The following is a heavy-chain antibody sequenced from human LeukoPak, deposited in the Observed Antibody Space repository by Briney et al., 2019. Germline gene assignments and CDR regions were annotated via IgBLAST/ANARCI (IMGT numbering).Heavy chain of an antibody. D-gene: IGHD2-15*01. V-gene: IGHV3-23*01. CDR3: AKDRCSGGSCYFDY. CDR1: GFTFSSYA. CDR2: ISGSGGST. J-gene: IGHJ4*02. Sequence: GGSLRLSCAASGFTFSSYAMSWVRQAPGKGLEWVSAISGSGGSTYYADSVKGRFTISRDNSKNTLYLQMNCLRAEDTAVYYCAKDRCSGGSCYFDYWGQGTLVTVSS.